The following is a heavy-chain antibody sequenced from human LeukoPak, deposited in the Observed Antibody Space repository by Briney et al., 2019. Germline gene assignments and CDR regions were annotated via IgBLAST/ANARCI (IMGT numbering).Heavy chain of an antibody. CDR1: GFTFSSYA. D-gene: IGHD4-17*01. CDR3: AREGMTTVTNFDY. CDR2: ISYDGSNK. Sequence: PGRSLRLSCAASGFTFSSYAMHWVRQAPGKGLEWVAVISYDGSNKYYADSVKGRFTISRDNSKNTLYLQMNSLRAEDTAVYYCAREGMTTVTNFDYWGQGTLVTVSS. J-gene: IGHJ4*02. V-gene: IGHV3-30-3*01.